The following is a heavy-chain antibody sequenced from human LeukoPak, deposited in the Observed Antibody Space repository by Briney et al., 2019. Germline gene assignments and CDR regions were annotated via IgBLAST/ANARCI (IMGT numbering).Heavy chain of an antibody. V-gene: IGHV1-2*02. D-gene: IGHD3-22*01. J-gene: IGHJ4*02. CDR1: TYTFIAYY. CDR2: INPNSGGT. Sequence: ASVKVSCKASTYTFIAYYIHWVRQAPGQGLEWMGWINPNSGGTSYAQKFQGRVTMSRDTSVSTAYMELSGLKSDDTAVYYCARGEFDSSGHYSYWGQGAQVTVSS. CDR3: ARGEFDSSGHYSY.